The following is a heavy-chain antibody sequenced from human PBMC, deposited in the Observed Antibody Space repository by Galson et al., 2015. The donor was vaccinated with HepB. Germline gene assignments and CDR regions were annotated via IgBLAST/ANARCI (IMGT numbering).Heavy chain of an antibody. D-gene: IGHD5-12*01. CDR3: AKDLEIGLPRSLTDWYFDL. V-gene: IGHV3-23*01. Sequence: SLRLSCAASAFTFSSYVMNWVRQAPGKGLEWVSSIAESDGRTFYADSVKGRFSISRDNSRDTLYLQMNSLRAEDTAVYYCAKDLEIGLPRSLTDWYFDLWGRGTLVTVSS. J-gene: IGHJ2*01. CDR1: AFTFSSYV. CDR2: IAESDGRT.